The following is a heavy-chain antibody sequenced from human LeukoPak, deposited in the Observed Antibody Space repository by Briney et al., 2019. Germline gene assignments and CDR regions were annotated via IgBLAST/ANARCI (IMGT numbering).Heavy chain of an antibody. CDR1: GFTFDSYG. D-gene: IGHD1-26*01. J-gene: IGHJ4*02. CDR3: ARREGGPSGY. V-gene: IGHV3-48*04. CDR2: ISSGAGTK. Sequence: GRSLRLSCAASGFTFDSYGMHWVRQAPGKGLEWISYISSGAGTKYYADSVKGRFTISRDNAKNSLYLQMNSLRAEDTAVYYCARREGGPSGYWGQGTLVTVSS.